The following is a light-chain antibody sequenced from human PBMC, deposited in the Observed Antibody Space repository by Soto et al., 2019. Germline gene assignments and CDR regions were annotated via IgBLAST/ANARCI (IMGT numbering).Light chain of an antibody. V-gene: IGKV3-15*01. CDR1: QSVSIK. CDR2: DTS. Sequence: EIVMTPSPATLSVSPVEIATLSCMASQSVSIKLAWYQQKPGQAPRLLIYDTSTRATGIPARFSGSGSGTEFTLTIRSLQSEDFAVYYCQQYNNWPPINFGQGTRRAIK. J-gene: IGKJ5*01. CDR3: QQYNNWPPIN.